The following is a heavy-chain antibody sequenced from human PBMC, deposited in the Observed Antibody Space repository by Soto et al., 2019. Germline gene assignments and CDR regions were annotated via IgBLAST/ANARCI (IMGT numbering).Heavy chain of an antibody. D-gene: IGHD5-18*01. J-gene: IGHJ2*01. V-gene: IGHV3-23*01. CDR3: AKDVIQLWPRYWYFDL. Sequence: PGGSLRLSCAASGFTFSSYAMSWVRQAPGKGLEWVSAISGSGGSTYYADSVKGRFTISRDNSKSTLYLQMNSLRAEDTAVYYCAKDVIQLWPRYWYFDLWGRGTLVTVSS. CDR2: ISGSGGST. CDR1: GFTFSSYA.